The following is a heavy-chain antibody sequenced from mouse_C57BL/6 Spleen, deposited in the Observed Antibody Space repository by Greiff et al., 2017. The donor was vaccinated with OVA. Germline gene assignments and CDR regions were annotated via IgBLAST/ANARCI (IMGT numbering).Heavy chain of an antibody. CDR2: IDPSDSYT. J-gene: IGHJ3*01. CDR3: AIPLYYYGSSCFAY. V-gene: IGHV1-59*01. D-gene: IGHD1-1*01. Sequence: QVQLQQPGAELVRPGTSVKLSCKASGYTFTSYWMHWVKQRPGQGLEWIGVIDPSDSYTNYNQKFKGKATLTVDTSSSTAYMQLSSLTSEDSAVYYCAIPLYYYGSSCFAYWGQGTLVTVSA. CDR1: GYTFTSYW.